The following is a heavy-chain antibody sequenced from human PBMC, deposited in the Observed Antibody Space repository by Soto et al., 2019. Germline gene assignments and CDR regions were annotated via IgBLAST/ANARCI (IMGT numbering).Heavy chain of an antibody. Sequence: QVQLVESGGGVVQPGTSLRLACEASGFNFGAYGMHWVRQAPGKGLEWVAVISHDGTKTYYSDSVKGRITVSRDNSTNMSSVRMVNLGLDGTGVYSSAIDHCESYTTWSGWYGVYVWDQRTTVTVSS. D-gene: IGHD3-10*01. CDR3: AIDHCESYTTWSGWYGVYV. V-gene: IGHV3-30*03. CDR2: ISHDGTKT. CDR1: GFNFGAYG. J-gene: IGHJ6*02.